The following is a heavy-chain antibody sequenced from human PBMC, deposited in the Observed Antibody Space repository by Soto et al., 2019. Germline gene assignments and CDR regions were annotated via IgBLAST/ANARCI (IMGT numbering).Heavy chain of an antibody. D-gene: IGHD4-17*01. CDR1: GGSISSSSYY. Sequence: PSETLSLTCTVSGGSISSSSYYWGWIRQPPGKGLEWIGSIYYSGSTHYNPSLKSRVTISVDTSKNQFSMKLSSVTAADTAVYYCARRYGDYFDYWGQGTLVTVSS. V-gene: IGHV4-39*07. CDR2: IYYSGST. J-gene: IGHJ4*02. CDR3: ARRYGDYFDY.